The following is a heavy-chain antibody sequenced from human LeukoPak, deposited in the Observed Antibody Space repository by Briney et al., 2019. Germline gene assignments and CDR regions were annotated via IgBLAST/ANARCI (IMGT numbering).Heavy chain of an antibody. D-gene: IGHD6-13*01. CDR3: ATSSWYRLAY. CDR1: GDSFIASL. CDR2: FRNKVESDTA. V-gene: IGHV3-72*01. J-gene: IGHJ4*02. Sequence: PGGSLRHSPVDPGDSFIASLMSGVRQAPGKGLEWVGRFRNKVESDTAEYAASVKGRFTISRDESKNSLYLQISSLETEDAAVYYCATSSWYRLAYWGQGSLVTVSS.